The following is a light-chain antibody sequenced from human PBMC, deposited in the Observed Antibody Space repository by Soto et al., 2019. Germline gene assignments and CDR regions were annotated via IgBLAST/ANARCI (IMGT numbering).Light chain of an antibody. Sequence: EIVMTQFPATLSVSPGERVTLSCRASQSVSNNLAWYQKKPGQAPRLLIYGASTRATGIPARFSGSGSGTEFTLTISSLQSEDFAFYYCQQYNNWWTFGQGTRVDIK. CDR2: GAS. CDR3: QQYNNWWT. J-gene: IGKJ1*01. V-gene: IGKV3-15*01. CDR1: QSVSNN.